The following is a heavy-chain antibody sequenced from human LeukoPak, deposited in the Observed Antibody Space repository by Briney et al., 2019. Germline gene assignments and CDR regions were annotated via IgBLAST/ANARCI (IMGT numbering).Heavy chain of an antibody. CDR1: GFTFSSYE. CDR2: ISSSGSTI. J-gene: IGHJ6*03. Sequence: PGGSLRLSCAASGFTFSSYEMNWVRQAPGKGLEWVSYISSSGSTIYYADSVKGRFTISRDNSKNTLYLQMNSLRAEDTAVYYCARDGIAAHYYYYYYMDVWGKGTTVTVS. D-gene: IGHD6-13*01. V-gene: IGHV3-48*03. CDR3: ARDGIAAHYYYYYYMDV.